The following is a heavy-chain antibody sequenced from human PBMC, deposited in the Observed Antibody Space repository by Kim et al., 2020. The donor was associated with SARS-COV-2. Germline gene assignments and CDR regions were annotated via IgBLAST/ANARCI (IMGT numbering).Heavy chain of an antibody. Sequence: GGSLRLSCKASGFTFTNYGMHWVRQAPGKGLEWVAVVWYDGTNIYYTDSVKGRFTISRDKSENTLYLQMNSLRVEDTAVYYCARDRGQAIALVLGYWGQGALVTVAS. CDR2: VWYDGTNI. CDR1: GFTFTNYG. D-gene: IGHD6-19*01. V-gene: IGHV3-33*01. CDR3: ARDRGQAIALVLGY. J-gene: IGHJ4*02.